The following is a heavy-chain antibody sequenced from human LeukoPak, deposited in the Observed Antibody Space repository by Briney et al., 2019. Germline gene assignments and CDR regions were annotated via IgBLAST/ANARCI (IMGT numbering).Heavy chain of an antibody. V-gene: IGHV4-31*03. Sequence: SETLSLTCPVSTGSISSGVYYWSWIRQHPGKGLEWIGYIYYSGSTYYNPSLKSRVTISVDTSKNQFSLKLSSVTAADTAVYYCATKKFADQGYFDSWGQGTLVTVSS. CDR2: IYYSGST. CDR1: TGSISSGVYY. J-gene: IGHJ4*02. D-gene: IGHD3-16*01. CDR3: ATKKFADQGYFDS.